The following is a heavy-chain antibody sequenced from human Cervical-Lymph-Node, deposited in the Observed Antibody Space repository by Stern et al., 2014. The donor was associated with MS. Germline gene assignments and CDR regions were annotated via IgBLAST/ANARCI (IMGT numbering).Heavy chain of an antibody. D-gene: IGHD4-17*01. Sequence: QLVQSGAEVKKLGASVKVSCKASGYMFSGYGIAWVRQAPRQGPEWMGCVSGYNGDTNYAQKFQGRVSMTTDRSTNTAYMELRSLTSDDTAVYYCARDGDNDVYDIWGQGTMVIVSS. CDR2: VSGYNGDT. CDR3: ARDGDNDVYDI. CDR1: GYMFSGYG. J-gene: IGHJ3*02. V-gene: IGHV1-18*01.